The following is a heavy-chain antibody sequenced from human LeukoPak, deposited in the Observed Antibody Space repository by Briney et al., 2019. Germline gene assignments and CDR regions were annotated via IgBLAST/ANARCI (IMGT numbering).Heavy chain of an antibody. CDR3: ARSITGTGWKYYFDH. Sequence: GGSLRLSCTTSGFTFEDYVMTWVRQAPGKGLEWVGFIRSKDFGRTTEYAASVNGRFTVSRDDSRGIAYLQMNSLKSEDTATYYCARSITGTGWKYYFDHWGQGTLITVSS. CDR1: GFTFEDYV. J-gene: IGHJ4*02. CDR2: IRSKDFGRTT. V-gene: IGHV3-49*04. D-gene: IGHD1-14*01.